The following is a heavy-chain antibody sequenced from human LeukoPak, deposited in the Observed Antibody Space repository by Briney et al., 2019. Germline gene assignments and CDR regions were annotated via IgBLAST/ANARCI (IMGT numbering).Heavy chain of an antibody. CDR3: ARARVARFWYFDL. CDR1: GGSISSNNYY. V-gene: IGHV4-39*01. Sequence: PSETLSLTCTVSGGSISSNNYYWGWIRQSPGKGLEWIASVYYSGSTYYNPSLKSRVSISADTTKNQFFLNLTSVTAADTSMYYCARARVARFWYFDLWGRGTLVSVSS. D-gene: IGHD5-12*01. J-gene: IGHJ2*01. CDR2: VYYSGST.